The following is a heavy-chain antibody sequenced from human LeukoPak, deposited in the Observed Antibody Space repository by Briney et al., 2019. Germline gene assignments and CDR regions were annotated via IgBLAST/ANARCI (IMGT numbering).Heavy chain of an antibody. D-gene: IGHD2-2*02. CDR1: GGSISSGSYY. Sequence: ASETLSLTCTVSGGSISSGSYYWSWIRQPAGKGLEWIGRIYTSGSTNYNPSLKSRVTISVDTSKNQFSLKLSSVTAADTAVYHCARYQADIVVVPAAIDYYYMDVWGKGTTVTVSS. CDR2: IYTSGST. CDR3: ARYQADIVVVPAAIDYYYMDV. J-gene: IGHJ6*03. V-gene: IGHV4-61*02.